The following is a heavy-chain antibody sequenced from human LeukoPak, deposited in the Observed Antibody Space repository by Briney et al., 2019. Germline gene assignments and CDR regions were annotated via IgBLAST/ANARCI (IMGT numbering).Heavy chain of an antibody. J-gene: IGHJ4*02. Sequence: GGSLRLSCAASGFTHSNYWMTWVRQAPGKGLEWVANIKPDGSEKYYVDSVKGRFTISRDNAKNSLYLQMNGLRAEDTAVYYCARDQTPFVWGQGTLVTVSS. CDR3: ARDQTPFV. CDR2: IKPDGSEK. V-gene: IGHV3-7*01. CDR1: GFTHSNYW.